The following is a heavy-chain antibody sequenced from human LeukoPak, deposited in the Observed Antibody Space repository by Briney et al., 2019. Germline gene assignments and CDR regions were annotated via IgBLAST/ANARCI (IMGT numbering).Heavy chain of an antibody. CDR3: ARRGEMATISGHWYNWFDP. V-gene: IGHV5-51*01. Sequence: GESLKISCKGSGYSFTSYWIGWVRQMPGKGLEWMGIIYPGDSDTRYSPSFQGQVTISADKSISTAYLQWSSLKASDTAMYYCARRGEMATISGHWYNWFDPWGQGTLVTVSS. CDR2: IYPGDSDT. D-gene: IGHD5-24*01. J-gene: IGHJ5*02. CDR1: GYSFTSYW.